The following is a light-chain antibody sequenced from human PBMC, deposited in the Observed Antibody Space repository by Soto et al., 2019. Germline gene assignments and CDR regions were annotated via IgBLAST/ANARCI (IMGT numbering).Light chain of an antibody. CDR1: QSVSSTY. CDR3: HQYGSSVPYT. CDR2: GAS. J-gene: IGKJ2*01. V-gene: IGKV3-20*01. Sequence: EIVLTQSPGTLSLSPGERATLSCRASQSVSSTYLVWYQQKPGQAPRLLIYGASSRATGIPDRFSGSGSGTDFTLTISRLEPEDFAVYYCHQYGSSVPYTFGQGTKLEIK.